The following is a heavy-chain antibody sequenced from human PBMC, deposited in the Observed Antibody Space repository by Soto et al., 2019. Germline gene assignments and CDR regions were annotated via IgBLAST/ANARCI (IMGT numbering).Heavy chain of an antibody. V-gene: IGHV1-18*01. CDR1: GYAFTTYG. J-gene: IGHJ4*02. D-gene: IGHD1-1*01. CDR3: ARGRYGDY. CDR2: ISAHNGNT. Sequence: QVHLMQSGAEVKKPGASVRVSCQCSGYAFTTYGITWVRQAPGQGLEWMGWISAHNGNTNYAQKLQGRVTVTRDTSTSTAYMELRSLRYDDTAVFYCARGRYGDYWGQGALVTVSS.